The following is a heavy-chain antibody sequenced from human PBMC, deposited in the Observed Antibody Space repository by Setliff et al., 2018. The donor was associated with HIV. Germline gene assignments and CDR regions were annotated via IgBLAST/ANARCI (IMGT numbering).Heavy chain of an antibody. CDR2: IGTGGDT. D-gene: IGHD6-6*01. V-gene: IGHV3-13*01. Sequence: PGGSLRLSCAASGFTFSTYPMSWVRQVTGEGLEWVSAIGTGGDTYYADSVKGRFTISRENAKNSLYLQMNNVRAGDTAVYYCTRELNGHTSSHYYFGLDVWGQGTTVTVSS. CDR1: GFTFSTYP. J-gene: IGHJ6*02. CDR3: TRELNGHTSSHYYFGLDV.